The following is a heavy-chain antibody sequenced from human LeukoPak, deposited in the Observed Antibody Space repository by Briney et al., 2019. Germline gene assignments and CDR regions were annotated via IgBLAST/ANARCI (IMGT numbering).Heavy chain of an antibody. CDR1: GYTFTSYG. V-gene: IGHV1-8*02. CDR3: ARGWGEYIEGAFDI. CDR2: MNPNSGNT. D-gene: IGHD4-17*01. J-gene: IGHJ3*02. Sequence: GASVKVSCKASGYTFTSYGISWVRQAPGQGLEWMGWMNPNSGNTGYAQKFQGRVTMTRNTSISTAYMELSSLRSEDTAVYYCARGWGEYIEGAFDIWGQGTMVTVSS.